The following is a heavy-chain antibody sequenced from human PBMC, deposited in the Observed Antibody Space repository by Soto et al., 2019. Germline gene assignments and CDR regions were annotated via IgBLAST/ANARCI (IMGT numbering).Heavy chain of an antibody. CDR1: GFTFKSYA. D-gene: IGHD6-19*01. Sequence: GGSLRLSCAASGFTFKSYAVSWVRQAPGKGLEWVSVITGSGDSTYYADSVKGRFTISRDNSKNTLYLQMNSLRAEDTAVYYCAKDATRTSGWYYSDYCCQGTLVSVSS. J-gene: IGHJ4*02. CDR3: AKDATRTSGWYYSDY. V-gene: IGHV3-23*01. CDR2: ITGSGDST.